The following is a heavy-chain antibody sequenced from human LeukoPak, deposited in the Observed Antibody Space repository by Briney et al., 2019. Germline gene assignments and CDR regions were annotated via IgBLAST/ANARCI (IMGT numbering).Heavy chain of an antibody. CDR2: VSGSGANT. CDR3: AKDGAMVRGVGDAFDI. Sequence: PGGSLRLSCAASGFTFSNYGMGWVRQTPGKGLEWLSSVSGSGANTYYADSVKGRFTISRDNSRDRIYLQMNSLRTDDTAVYYCAKDGAMVRGVGDAFDIWGQGTMVTVSS. D-gene: IGHD3-10*01. CDR1: GFTFSNYG. V-gene: IGHV3-23*01. J-gene: IGHJ3*02.